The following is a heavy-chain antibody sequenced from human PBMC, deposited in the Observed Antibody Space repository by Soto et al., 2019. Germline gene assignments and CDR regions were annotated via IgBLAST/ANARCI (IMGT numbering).Heavy chain of an antibody. J-gene: IGHJ4*02. CDR1: GFTFSSYG. CDR3: AKDGGTLYDSSGYYYFDY. V-gene: IGHV3-30*18. CDR2: ISYDGSNK. D-gene: IGHD3-22*01. Sequence: GGSLRLSCAASGFTFSSYGMHWVRQAPGKGLEWVAVISYDGSNKYYADSVKGRFTISRDNSKNTLYLQMNSLRAEDTAVYYCAKDGGTLYDSSGYYYFDYWGQGTLVTVSS.